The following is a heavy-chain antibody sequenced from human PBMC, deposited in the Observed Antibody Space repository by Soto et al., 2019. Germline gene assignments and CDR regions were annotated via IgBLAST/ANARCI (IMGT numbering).Heavy chain of an antibody. J-gene: IGHJ4*02. V-gene: IGHV1-2*02. Sequence: QVQLVQSGAEVKKPGASVKVSCKASGYTFTGYYVHWVRQAPGQGLEWMGWVIPHSGGTHYVQKFQGRVTMTRDTSISTAYMELSRLTSDDSAVYYCARGKTADALDYWGQGTLVTVSS. CDR3: ARGKTADALDY. CDR1: GYTFTGYY. CDR2: VIPHSGGT. D-gene: IGHD6-13*01.